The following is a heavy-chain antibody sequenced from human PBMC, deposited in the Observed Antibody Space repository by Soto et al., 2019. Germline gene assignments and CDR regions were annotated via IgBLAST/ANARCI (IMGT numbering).Heavy chain of an antibody. Sequence: GESLKISCKGSGDSFTSYWIGWVRQMPGKGLEWMGIIYPGDSDTRYSPSFQGQVTISADKSISTAYLQWSSLKASDTAMYYCARGGDYYDILTGYYAYWGQGTLVTVSS. CDR3: ARGGDYYDILTGYYAY. V-gene: IGHV5-51*01. J-gene: IGHJ4*02. CDR2: IYPGDSDT. D-gene: IGHD3-9*01. CDR1: GDSFTSYW.